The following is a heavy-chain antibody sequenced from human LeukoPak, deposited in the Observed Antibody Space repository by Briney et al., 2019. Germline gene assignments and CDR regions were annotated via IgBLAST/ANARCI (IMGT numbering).Heavy chain of an antibody. V-gene: IGHV3-30-3*01. J-gene: IGHJ1*01. Sequence: GRSLRLSCAAPGFTFSSYAMHWVRQAPGKGLEWVAVISYDGSNKYYADSVKGRFTISRDNSKNTLYLQMNSLRAEDTAVYYCARGPIVVVAALEYAEYFQHWGQRTLVTVSS. CDR1: GFTFSSYA. CDR3: ARGPIVVVAALEYAEYFQH. CDR2: ISYDGSNK. D-gene: IGHD2-15*01.